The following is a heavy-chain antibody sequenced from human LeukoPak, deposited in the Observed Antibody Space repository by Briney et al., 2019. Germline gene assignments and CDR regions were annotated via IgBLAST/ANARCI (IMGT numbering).Heavy chain of an antibody. CDR2: INHSGST. CDR1: GGSFSGYY. J-gene: IGHJ5*02. V-gene: IGHV4-34*01. D-gene: IGHD3-10*01. CDR3: ARALGRSLTTMVRGVRWFDP. Sequence: PSETLSLTCAVYGGSFSGYYWSWIRQPPGKGLEWIGEINHSGSTNYNPSLKSRVTISVDTSKNQFSLKLSSVTAADTAVYYCARALGRSLTTMVRGVRWFDPWGQGTLVTVSS.